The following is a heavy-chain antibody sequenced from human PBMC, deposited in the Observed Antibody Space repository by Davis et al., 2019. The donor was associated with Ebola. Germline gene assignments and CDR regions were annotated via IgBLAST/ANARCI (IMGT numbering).Heavy chain of an antibody. Sequence: AASVKVSCKASGGTFSTYAISWVRQAPGQGLECMGGIIPIFGTANYAQKFQGRVTITADESTSTAYMELSSLRSEDTAVYYCARKIYGSGNYYLDYWGQGTLVTVSS. J-gene: IGHJ4*02. CDR3: ARKIYGSGNYYLDY. CDR1: GGTFSTYA. D-gene: IGHD3-10*01. V-gene: IGHV1-69*13. CDR2: IIPIFGTA.